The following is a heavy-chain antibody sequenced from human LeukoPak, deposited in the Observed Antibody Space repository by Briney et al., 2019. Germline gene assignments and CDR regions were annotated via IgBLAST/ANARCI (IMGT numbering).Heavy chain of an antibody. J-gene: IGHJ6*03. CDR3: ARVPRSYYYYYMDV. CDR1: GDSISSGTHY. CDR2: IYTSGRT. V-gene: IGHV4-61*02. Sequence: SETLSLTCSVSGDSISSGTHYWSWIRQPAGKGLEWIGRIYTSGRTNYNPSLKSRVTISVDTSKNQFSLKLSSVTAADTAVYYCARVPRSYYYYYMDVWGKGTTVTVSS.